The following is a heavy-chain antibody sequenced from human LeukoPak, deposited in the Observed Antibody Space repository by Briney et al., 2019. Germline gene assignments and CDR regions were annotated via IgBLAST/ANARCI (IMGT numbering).Heavy chain of an antibody. CDR1: GYTFTGYY. CDR3: ARGQLSITIFGVVSRTYNWFDP. D-gene: IGHD3-3*01. V-gene: IGHV1-2*02. J-gene: IGHJ5*02. CDR2: INPNSGGT. Sequence: GASVKVSCKASGYTFTGYYMHWVRQAPGQGLEWMGWINPNSGGTNYAQKFQGRVTMTRDTSISTAYMELSRLRSDDTAVYYCARGQLSITIFGVVSRTYNWFDPWGQGTLVTVSS.